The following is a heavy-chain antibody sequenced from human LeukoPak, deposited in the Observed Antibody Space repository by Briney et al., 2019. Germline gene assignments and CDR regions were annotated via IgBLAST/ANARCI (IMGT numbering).Heavy chain of an antibody. D-gene: IGHD3-16*02. CDR2: TYYRSKWYN. J-gene: IGHJ3*02. V-gene: IGHV6-1*01. CDR3: ARGEDRDYVWGSYRHQDAFDI. CDR1: GDSVSSNSAA. Sequence: SQTLSLTCAISGDSVSSNSAAWNWIRQSPSRGLEWLGRTYYRSKWYNDYAVSVKSRITINPDTSKNQFSLQLNSVTPEDTAVYYCARGEDRDYVWGSYRHQDAFDIWGQGTTVTVSS.